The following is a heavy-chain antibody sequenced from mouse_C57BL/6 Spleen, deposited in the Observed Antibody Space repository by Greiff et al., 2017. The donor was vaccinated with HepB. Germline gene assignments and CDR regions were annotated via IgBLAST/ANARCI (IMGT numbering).Heavy chain of an antibody. V-gene: IGHV1-7*01. D-gene: IGHD1-1*01. CDR2: INPSSGYT. J-gene: IGHJ3*01. CDR3: ATHYYGSSLFAY. CDR1: GYTFTSYW. Sequence: QVHVKQSGAELAKPAASVKLSCKASGYTFTSYWMHWVKQRPGQGLEWIGYINPSSGYTKYNQKFKDKATLTADKSSSTAYMQLSSLTYEDSAVYYCATHYYGSSLFAYWGQGTLVTVSA.